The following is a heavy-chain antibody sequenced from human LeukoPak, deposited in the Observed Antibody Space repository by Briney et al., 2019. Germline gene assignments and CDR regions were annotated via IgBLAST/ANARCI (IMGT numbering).Heavy chain of an antibody. D-gene: IGHD3-10*01. CDR3: ARDFGQWTQFDT. CDR2: ISPSGGST. J-gene: IGHJ5*02. CDR1: GYTFTSNY. Sequence: ASVKVSCKAFGYTFTSNYMHWVRQAPGQGPEWMGVISPSGGSTTYAQKFQGRVTLTRDMSTSTDYLELSSLRSDDTAVYYCARDFGQWTQFDTWGQGTLVIVSS. V-gene: IGHV1-46*01.